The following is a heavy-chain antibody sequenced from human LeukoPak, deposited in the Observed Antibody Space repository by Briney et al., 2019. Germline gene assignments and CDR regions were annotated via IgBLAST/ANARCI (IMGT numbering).Heavy chain of an antibody. D-gene: IGHD3-9*01. J-gene: IGHJ4*02. CDR1: GGTFSSYA. CDR3: AREMDGYDILTGYFDY. V-gene: IGHV1-69*06. Sequence: ASVKVSCKASGGTFSSYAISWVRQAPGQGLEWMGGIIPIFGTANYARKFQGRVTITADKSTSTAYMELSSLRSEDTAVYYCAREMDGYDILTGYFDYWGQGTLVTVSS. CDR2: IIPIFGTA.